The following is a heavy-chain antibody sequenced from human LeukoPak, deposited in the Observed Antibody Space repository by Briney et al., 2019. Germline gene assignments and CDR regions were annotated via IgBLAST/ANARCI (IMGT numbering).Heavy chain of an antibody. J-gene: IGHJ3*02. Sequence: GESLKISCKGSGYSFTSYWIGWVRQMPGKGLEWMGIIYPDDSDTRYRPSFQGQVTISADKSISTAYLQWSSLQASDTAMYYCARGGLTLANPFDIWGQGTMVTVSS. V-gene: IGHV5-51*01. CDR1: GYSFTSYW. CDR2: IYPDDSDT. D-gene: IGHD3-16*01. CDR3: ARGGLTLANPFDI.